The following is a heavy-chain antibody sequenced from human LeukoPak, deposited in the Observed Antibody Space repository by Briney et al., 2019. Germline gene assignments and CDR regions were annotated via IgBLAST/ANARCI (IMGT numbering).Heavy chain of an antibody. D-gene: IGHD3-22*01. V-gene: IGHV1-8*01. CDR2: MNPNRGKT. CDR3: AISEVGYYDSSGYSHY. CDR1: GYTFTSYD. Sequence: ASVKVSCKPSGYTFTSYDINSVRQAAGQGREGMGWMNPNRGKTVSDKKFQRRVTITMNTSISTTSMELSSLRSEDTAVYYCAISEVGYYDSSGYSHYWGQGTLVTVSS. J-gene: IGHJ4*02.